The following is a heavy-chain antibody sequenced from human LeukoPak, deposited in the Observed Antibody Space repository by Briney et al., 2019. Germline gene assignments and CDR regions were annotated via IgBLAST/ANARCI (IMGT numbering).Heavy chain of an antibody. V-gene: IGHV1-46*01. D-gene: IGHD3-22*01. CDR1: GYTFTSYY. CDR2: INPSGGST. Sequence: ASVKVSCKASGYTFTSYYMHWVRQAPGQGLEWMGIINPSGGSTSYAQKFQGRVTMTRDTSKSQFSLKLSSVTAADTAVYYCARIYYDSSGYIFDYWGQGTLVTVSS. CDR3: ARIYYDSSGYIFDY. J-gene: IGHJ4*02.